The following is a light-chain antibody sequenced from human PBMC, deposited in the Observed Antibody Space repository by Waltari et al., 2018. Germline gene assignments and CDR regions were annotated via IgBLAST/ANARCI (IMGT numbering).Light chain of an antibody. CDR2: HTT. Sequence: ELALTQSPGPLSLSTGERATIPCRASQCVGKYLAWYQHRPGQAPRLLLYHTTIRATGIPDMFSGSGYGTDFSLTISRLEPEDFAVYYCQKYDFLPATFGQGTTVEIK. CDR1: QCVGKY. CDR3: QKYDFLPAT. J-gene: IGKJ1*01. V-gene: IGKV3-20*01.